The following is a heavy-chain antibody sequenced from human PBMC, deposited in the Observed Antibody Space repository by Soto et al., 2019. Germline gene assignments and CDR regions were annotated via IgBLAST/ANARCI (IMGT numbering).Heavy chain of an antibody. D-gene: IGHD2-8*01. CDR3: ARLMGGTFDAFDI. V-gene: IGHV4-59*08. J-gene: IGHJ3*02. CDR1: GGSISSYY. Sequence: QVQLQESGPGLVKPSETLSLTCTVSGGSISSYYWSWIRQPPGKGLEWIGYIYSSGSTNYNPSLKSRVTISVDTSKNQCSRKLSSVTAADTAVYYCARLMGGTFDAFDIWGQGTMVTVSS. CDR2: IYSSGST.